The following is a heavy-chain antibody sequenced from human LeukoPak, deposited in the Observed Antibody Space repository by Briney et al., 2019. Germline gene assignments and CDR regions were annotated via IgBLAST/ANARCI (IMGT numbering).Heavy chain of an antibody. CDR3: GTWAFSHGLDV. J-gene: IGHJ6*02. D-gene: IGHD1-26*01. CDR1: GFTLDAYA. CDR2: INADGGRT. V-gene: IGHV3-43*02. Sequence: GGSLRLSCVASGFTLDAYAMHWVRQARGKGLEWVSHINADGGRTYYADSVKGRFTISRDNSKNPLYLEMTSLRAEDSALYYCGTWAFSHGLDVWGRGTTVTVSS.